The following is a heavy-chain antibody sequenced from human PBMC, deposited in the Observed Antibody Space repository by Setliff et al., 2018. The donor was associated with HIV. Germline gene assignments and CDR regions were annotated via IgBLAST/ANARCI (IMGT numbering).Heavy chain of an antibody. CDR1: GGSFSGYY. J-gene: IGHJ5*02. V-gene: IGHV4-34*01. D-gene: IGHD1-20*01. CDR3: ARLTGNTSGYRRFDP. CDR2: INHDRTT. Sequence: SETLSLTCAAYGGSFSGYYWSWIRQPPGKGLELIGEINHDRTTNYNPSPKSRVTISVETSKNQFSLTLNSVTAADTAVYYCARLTGNTSGYRRFDPWGQGALVTVSS.